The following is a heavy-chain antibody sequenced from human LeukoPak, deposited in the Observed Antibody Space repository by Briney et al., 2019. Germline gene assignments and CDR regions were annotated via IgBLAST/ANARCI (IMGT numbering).Heavy chain of an antibody. J-gene: IGHJ6*03. CDR1: GFRFSSYE. CDR3: AESLSSDYYYRAV. CDR2: ISSSGSII. V-gene: IGHV3-48*03. Sequence: GGSLRLSCAASGFRFSSYEMNWVRQAPGKGLEWVSHISSSGSIIFYADSVKGRFTISRDNAKNSLYLQMNSLRAEDKSVYYCAESLSSDYYYRAVGGKGPTVTV.